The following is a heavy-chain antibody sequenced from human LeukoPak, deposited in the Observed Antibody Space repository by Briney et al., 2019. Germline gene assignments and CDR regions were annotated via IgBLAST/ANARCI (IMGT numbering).Heavy chain of an antibody. V-gene: IGHV4-59*11. CDR1: GGSISSHY. J-gene: IGHJ6*03. Sequence: SATLSLTCTVSGGSISSHYWSWIRQPPGKGLEWIGYIYYSGSTNYNPSLKSRVTISLDTSKNQFSLKLSSVTSADTAVYYCASWVGSGSYYYYMDVWGKGTTVTVSS. CDR3: ASWVGSGSYYYYMDV. D-gene: IGHD3-10*01. CDR2: IYYSGST.